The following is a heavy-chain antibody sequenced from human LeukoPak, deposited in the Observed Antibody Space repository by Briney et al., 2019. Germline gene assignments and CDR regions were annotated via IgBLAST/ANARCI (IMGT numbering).Heavy chain of an antibody. J-gene: IGHJ4*02. Sequence: PGGSLRLSCAASGFTFSGYIMTWVRQAPGKGLEWVSGISESGGSTYYADSVKGRFTISRDNSKNTLYLQMNSLRAEDTAVYYCAKGANYYDSSVWWGQGTLVTVSS. V-gene: IGHV3-23*01. CDR1: GFTFSGYI. D-gene: IGHD3-22*01. CDR3: AKGANYYDSSVW. CDR2: ISESGGST.